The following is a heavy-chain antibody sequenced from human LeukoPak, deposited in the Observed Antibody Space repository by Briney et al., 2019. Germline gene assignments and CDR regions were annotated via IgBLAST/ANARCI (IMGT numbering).Heavy chain of an antibody. D-gene: IGHD6-19*01. CDR1: GGIFSRNA. CDR3: ARGLTVTGKIDYYYYGMDV. V-gene: IGHV1-69*13. Sequence: SVKVSCKASGGIFSRNAISWVRQAPGQGLEWMGGIIPIFGTANYAQKFQGRVTITADESTSTAYMELSSLRSEDTAVYYCARGLTVTGKIDYYYYGMDVWGQGTTVTVSS. CDR2: IIPIFGTA. J-gene: IGHJ6*02.